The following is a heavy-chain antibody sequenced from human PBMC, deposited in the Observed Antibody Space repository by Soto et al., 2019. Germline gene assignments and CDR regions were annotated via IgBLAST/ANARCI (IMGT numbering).Heavy chain of an antibody. CDR1: GGSISSYY. CDR2: IYDSGGT. CDR3: ARMAVATSLDY. Sequence: QVQLQESGPGLVKPSETLSLTCTVSGGSISSYYWSWIRQPPGKGLEWIGYIYDSGGTNYNPSLKSRVTISVDTSQTQFSLKVRSVTAADTAVYYCARMAVATSLDYWGQGSLVTVSS. J-gene: IGHJ4*02. D-gene: IGHD5-12*01. V-gene: IGHV4-59*01.